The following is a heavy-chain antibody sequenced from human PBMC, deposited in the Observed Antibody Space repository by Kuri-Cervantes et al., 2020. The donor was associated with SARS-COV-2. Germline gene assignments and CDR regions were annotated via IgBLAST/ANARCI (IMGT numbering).Heavy chain of an antibody. J-gene: IGHJ6*02. CDR3: ATRGYSGSYYYYYYGMDV. Sequence: ASVKVSCKASGYTFTSYCISWVRQAPGQGLEWMGWISAYNGNTNYAQKLQGRVTMTTDTSTSTAYMELRSLRSDDTAVYYCATRGYSGSYYYYYYGMDVWGQGTTVTVSS. V-gene: IGHV1-18*04. CDR1: GYTFTSYC. CDR2: ISAYNGNT. D-gene: IGHD1-26*01.